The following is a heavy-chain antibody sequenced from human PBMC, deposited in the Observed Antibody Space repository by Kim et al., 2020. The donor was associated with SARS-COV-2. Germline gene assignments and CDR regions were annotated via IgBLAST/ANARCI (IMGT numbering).Heavy chain of an antibody. CDR1: GFTFSSYW. CDR2: LNENGGDK. Sequence: GGSLRLSCAASGFTFSSYWMHWVRQAPGKGLEWVANLNENGGDKYYVDSVKGRFTVSRDNAKSSLYLQLNSLRAEDTAVSYCVRGLPIFWGQVTLVTVSS. V-gene: IGHV3-7*03. D-gene: IGHD3-3*01. J-gene: IGHJ4*02. CDR3: VRGLPIF.